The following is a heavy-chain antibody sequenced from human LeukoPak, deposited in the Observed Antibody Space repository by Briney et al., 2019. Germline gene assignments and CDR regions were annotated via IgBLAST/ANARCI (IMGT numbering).Heavy chain of an antibody. CDR3: AKVRSFAGYNEFDY. V-gene: IGHV3-23*01. D-gene: IGHD5-24*01. CDR2: ISGSGGST. Sequence: GGSLRLSCAASGFTFSSYAMSWVRQAPGRGLEWVSAISGSGGSTYYADSVKGRFTISRDNSKNTLYLQMNSLRAEDTAVYYCAKVRSFAGYNEFDYWGQGTLVTVSS. CDR1: GFTFSSYA. J-gene: IGHJ4*02.